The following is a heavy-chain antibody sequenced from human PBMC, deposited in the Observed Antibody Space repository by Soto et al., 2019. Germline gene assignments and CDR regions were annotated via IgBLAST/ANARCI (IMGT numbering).Heavy chain of an antibody. J-gene: IGHJ4*02. CDR2: IYYSGST. Sequence: SETLSLTCTVSGGSISSGDYYWSWIRQPPGKGLEWIGYIYYSGSTYYNPSLKSRVTISVDTSKNQFSLKLSSVTAADTAVYYCAREPYYDTPLAPDYWGQGTLVTVSS. CDR3: AREPYYDTPLAPDY. D-gene: IGHD3-22*01. CDR1: GGSISSGDYY. V-gene: IGHV4-30-4*01.